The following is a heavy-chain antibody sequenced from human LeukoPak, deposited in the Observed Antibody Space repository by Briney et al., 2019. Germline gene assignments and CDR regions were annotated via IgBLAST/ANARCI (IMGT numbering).Heavy chain of an antibody. V-gene: IGHV1-18*01. CDR1: GYTFTSFG. Sequence: GAPVKVSCKASGYTFTSFGISWVRQAPGQGLEGMGWISAYKGNTNLAQKIQGRVTMTTDTSTSTAYMELRSLRSDDTAVYYCARVGFRNWFDPWGQGPLVTVSS. CDR2: ISAYKGNT. CDR3: ARVGFRNWFDP. J-gene: IGHJ5*02.